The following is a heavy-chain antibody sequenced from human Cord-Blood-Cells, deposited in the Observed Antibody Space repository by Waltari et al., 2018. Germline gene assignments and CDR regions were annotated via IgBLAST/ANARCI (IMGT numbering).Heavy chain of an antibody. CDR2: IIPIFGTA. CDR3: ASHGITGTDY. V-gene: IGHV1-69*01. Sequence: QVQLVRSGAEVKKPGFSVKVACKACGGTSRSYAISSVRKAPGQGLEWMGGIIPIFGTANYAQKFQGRVTITADESTSTAYMELSSLRSEDTAVYYCASHGITGTDYWGQGTLVTVSS. CDR1: GGTSRSYA. J-gene: IGHJ4*02. D-gene: IGHD1-20*01.